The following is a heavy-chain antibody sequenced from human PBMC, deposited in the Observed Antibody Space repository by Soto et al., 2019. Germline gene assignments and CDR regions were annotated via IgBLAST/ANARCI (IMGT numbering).Heavy chain of an antibody. J-gene: IGHJ6*04. CDR3: ARASATYYYYGMDV. CDR1: GFTFSSYA. V-gene: IGHV3-30-3*01. CDR2: ISYDGSNK. Sequence: PGGSLRLSCAASGFTFSSYAMHWVRQAPGKGLVWVAVISYDGSNKYYADSVKGRFTISRDNSKNTLYLQMNSLRAEDTAVYYCARASATYYYYGMDVWGKGTTVTVSS. D-gene: IGHD2-15*01.